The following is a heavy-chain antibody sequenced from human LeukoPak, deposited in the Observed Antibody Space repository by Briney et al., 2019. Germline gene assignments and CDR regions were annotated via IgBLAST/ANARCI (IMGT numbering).Heavy chain of an antibody. CDR1: GFTFSDYY. CDR2: ISSSSSYT. CDR3: ARDNSSGPLDY. V-gene: IGHV3-11*05. Sequence: GGSLRLSCAASGFTFSDYYMSWIRQAPGKGLEWVAYISSSSSYTNYADSVKGRFTISRDNANNSLYLQMRSVRGEDMAVYYCARDNSSGPLDYWGQGTLVTVSS. J-gene: IGHJ4*02. D-gene: IGHD1-26*01.